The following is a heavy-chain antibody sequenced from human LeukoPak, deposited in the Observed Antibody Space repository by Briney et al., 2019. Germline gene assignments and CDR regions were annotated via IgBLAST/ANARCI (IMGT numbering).Heavy chain of an antibody. CDR1: GGSISSGGYY. Sequence: ASETLSLTCTVSGGSISSGGYYWSWIRQHPRKGLEWIGYIYDSGSTYYNPSLKSRVTISVDTSKNQFSLKLSSVTAADTAVYYCARDGTYYYGSGSLGMDVWGQGTTVTVSS. D-gene: IGHD3-10*01. V-gene: IGHV4-31*03. CDR2: IYDSGST. CDR3: ARDGTYYYGSGSLGMDV. J-gene: IGHJ6*02.